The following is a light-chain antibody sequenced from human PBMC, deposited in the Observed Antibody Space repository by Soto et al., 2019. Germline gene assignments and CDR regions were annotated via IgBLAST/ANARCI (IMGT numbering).Light chain of an antibody. CDR1: STDVGSSNY. J-gene: IGLJ1*01. V-gene: IGLV2-14*01. Sequence: QSALTQPASVSGSPGQSIAISCTGTSTDVGSSNYVSWYQQHPGKAPKLMIFDVNNRPSGVSDRFSGSKSGNTASLTISRLQAEDEADYYCSSHTSSGTHVFGTGTKVTVL. CDR2: DVN. CDR3: SSHTSSGTHV.